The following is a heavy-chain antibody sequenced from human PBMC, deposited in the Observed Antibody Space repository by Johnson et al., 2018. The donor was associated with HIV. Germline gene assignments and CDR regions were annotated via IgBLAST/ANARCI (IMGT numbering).Heavy chain of an antibody. Sequence: VQLVESGGGLVQPGGSLRLSCAASGFTVSSNYMNWVRQAPGKGLEWVSIIYSGGSTYYADSVKGRFTISRDSSKNTVYLQMNNLRAEDTAVYNCARGVRGVIIGWGQGTMVAVSS. CDR1: GFTVSSNY. J-gene: IGHJ3*01. CDR2: IYSGGST. V-gene: IGHV3-66*01. D-gene: IGHD3-10*01. CDR3: ARGVRGVIIG.